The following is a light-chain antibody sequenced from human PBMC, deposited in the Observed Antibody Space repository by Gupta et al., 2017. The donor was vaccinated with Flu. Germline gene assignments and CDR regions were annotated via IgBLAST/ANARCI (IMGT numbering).Light chain of an antibody. J-gene: IGLJ3*02. CDR3: NSRDSSGNHLWV. V-gene: IGLV3-19*01. CDR2: VEN. Sequence: SSELTQDPAVSVALGQTVRITCQGDSLRSYYASGYQQTPGQAPVLVIYVENKRPAGIPDRFSGSRSGNTASLTITGAQAEDEADYYCNSRDSSGNHLWVFGGGTKLTVL. CDR1: SLRSYY.